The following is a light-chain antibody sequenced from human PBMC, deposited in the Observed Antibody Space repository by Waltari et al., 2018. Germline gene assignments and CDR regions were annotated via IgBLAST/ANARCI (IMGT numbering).Light chain of an antibody. Sequence: SSDLTQDPSLSVALGQTVRITCQGDSLSRYYTSWYQQRPRQAPILVLYGPDNRPSGIPDRFSGSTSGNTASLTITGAQAEDEADYYCHSRETFSTRLFGGGTRLTV. V-gene: IGLV3-19*01. CDR3: HSRETFSTRL. CDR1: SLSRYY. J-gene: IGLJ2*01. CDR2: GPD.